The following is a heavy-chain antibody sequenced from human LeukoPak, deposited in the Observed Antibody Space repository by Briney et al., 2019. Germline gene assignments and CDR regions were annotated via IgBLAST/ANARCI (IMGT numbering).Heavy chain of an antibody. J-gene: IGHJ4*02. CDR1: GYIFSHFY. CDR2: INPSGDST. V-gene: IGHV1-46*01. Sequence: ASVKVSCKASGYIFSHFYMHWVRQAPGQGLEWMGIINPSGDSTNYAQKFQGRVTMTRDTSTHTLYMELSSLRSEDTAVYYCARDLRQEAPFDYWGQGALVTVSS. CDR3: ARDLRQEAPFDY.